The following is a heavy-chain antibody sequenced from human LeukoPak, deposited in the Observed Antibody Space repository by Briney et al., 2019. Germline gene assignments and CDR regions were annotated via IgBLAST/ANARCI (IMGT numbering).Heavy chain of an antibody. CDR1: GYTFTRYY. CDR2: VNPSGGST. V-gene: IGHV1-46*01. J-gene: IGHJ4*02. CDR3: ARGENEFDY. Sequence: ASVTVSCKASGYTFTRYYMHWVRQAPGQGLEWMGIVNPSGGSTSYAQKFQGRVTMTRDTSTSTVYMDLSSLRSEDTAVYYCARGENEFDYWGQGTLVTVSS.